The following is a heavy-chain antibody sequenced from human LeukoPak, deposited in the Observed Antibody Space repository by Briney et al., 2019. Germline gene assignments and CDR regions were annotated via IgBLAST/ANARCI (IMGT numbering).Heavy chain of an antibody. J-gene: IGHJ5*02. Sequence: GGSLRLSCAASGFSFSTYAMSWVRQAPGKGLEWVSAISGSGVTTYYADSVKGRFTISRDNSMSTLYLQMNSLRAEDTAVYYCAKSTVIARWFDPWGQGTLVTVSS. CDR1: GFSFSTYA. V-gene: IGHV3-23*01. CDR3: AKSTVIARWFDP. CDR2: ISGSGVTT. D-gene: IGHD4-11*01.